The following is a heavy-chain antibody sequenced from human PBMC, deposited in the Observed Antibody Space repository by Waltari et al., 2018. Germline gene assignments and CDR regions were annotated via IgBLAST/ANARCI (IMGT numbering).Heavy chain of an antibody. J-gene: IGHJ4*02. CDR2: IKFEGSII. Sequence: EVQLVESGGGLVQPGGSLRLSCVGSGFTFSSYWMHWVRQAPGKGWEWFSRIKFEGSIINYADSVKGRFTISRDNAKNTLYLQMNNVRAEDTAVYYCERAGSYRFDYWGQGTLVTVSS. V-gene: IGHV3-74*01. CDR3: ERAGSYRFDY. D-gene: IGHD3-10*01. CDR1: GFTFSSYW.